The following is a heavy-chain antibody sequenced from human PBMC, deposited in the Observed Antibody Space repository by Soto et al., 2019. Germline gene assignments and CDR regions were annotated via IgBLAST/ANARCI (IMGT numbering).Heavy chain of an antibody. Sequence: QAHLVPSGGEVKKPGASVKVSCKASGYSFTSFGISWVRQAPGQGLEWVGWISAYDGKTNYGQKFHGRGNMITDTSTNTTFMELRSLKSDDTDVYFCARRSRVKNQFYEDYFYDMDVWGQWNTVTVSS. CDR2: ISAYDGKT. D-gene: IGHD3-3*01. CDR3: ARRSRVKNQFYEDYFYDMDV. V-gene: IGHV1-18*01. J-gene: IGHJ6*02. CDR1: GYSFTSFG.